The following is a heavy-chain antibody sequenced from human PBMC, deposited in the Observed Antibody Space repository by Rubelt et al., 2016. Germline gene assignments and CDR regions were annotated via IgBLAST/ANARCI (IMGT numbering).Heavy chain of an antibody. D-gene: IGHD3-22*01. J-gene: IGHJ4*02. Sequence: GRSLRLSCAASGFTFDDYAMHWVRQAPGKGLEWVSGISWNSGSIGYADPVKGRFTISRDNAKNSLYLQMNSLRAEDTALYYCAKSNYYDSSGYIDYWGQGTLVTVSS. CDR2: ISWNSGSI. CDR3: AKSNYYDSSGYIDY. CDR1: GFTFDDYA. V-gene: IGHV3-9*01.